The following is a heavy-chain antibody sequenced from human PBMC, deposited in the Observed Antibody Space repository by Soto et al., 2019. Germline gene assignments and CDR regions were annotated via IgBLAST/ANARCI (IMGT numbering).Heavy chain of an antibody. V-gene: IGHV1-8*01. CDR3: ARSPPGYCSGGRCLHPPLFDH. D-gene: IGHD2-15*01. CDR1: GYTFTSYD. Sequence: QVQLVQSGAEVKKPVASVKVSCKASGYTFTSYDINWVRQATGQGLECMGWMNPNSGNTGYAQKFQGRVTMTRNTSISTAYMELSSLRSEYTAVYYCARSPPGYCSGGRCLHPPLFDHWGQGTLVTVSS. CDR2: MNPNSGNT. J-gene: IGHJ4*02.